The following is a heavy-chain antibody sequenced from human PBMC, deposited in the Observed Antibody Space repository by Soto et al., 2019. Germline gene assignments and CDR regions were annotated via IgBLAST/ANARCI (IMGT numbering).Heavy chain of an antibody. CDR2: IYYSGST. CDR1: GGSISSYY. V-gene: IGHV4-59*01. CDR3: ARVRGDRGVTDYYYYYMDV. D-gene: IGHD3-10*01. Sequence: SETLSLTCTVSGGSISSYYWSWIRQPPGKGLEWIGYIYYSGSTNYNPSLKSRVTISVDTSKNQFSLKLSSVTAADTAVYYCARVRGDRGVTDYYYYYMDVWGKGTTVTVSS. J-gene: IGHJ6*03.